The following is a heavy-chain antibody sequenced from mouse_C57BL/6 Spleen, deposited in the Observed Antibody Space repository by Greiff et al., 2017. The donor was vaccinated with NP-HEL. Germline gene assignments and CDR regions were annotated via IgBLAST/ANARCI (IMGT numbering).Heavy chain of an antibody. V-gene: IGHV1-53*01. J-gene: IGHJ2*01. CDR1: GYTFTSYW. CDR3: ARTSPSYGSSYDYFDY. CDR2: INPSNGGT. Sequence: VQLQQPGTELVKPGASVKLSCKASGYTFTSYWMHWVKQRPGQGLEWIGNINPSNGGTNYNEKFKSKATLTVDKSSSTAYMQLSSLTSEDSAVYYCARTSPSYGSSYDYFDYWGQGTTLTVSS. D-gene: IGHD1-1*01.